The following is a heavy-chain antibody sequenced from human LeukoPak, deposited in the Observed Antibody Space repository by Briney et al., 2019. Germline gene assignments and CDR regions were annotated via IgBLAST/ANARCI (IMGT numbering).Heavy chain of an antibody. J-gene: IGHJ4*02. V-gene: IGHV1-18*01. CDR3: ARTVSCSSTSCYLSDY. CDR1: GYTFTSYG. Sequence: GASVKVSCKASGYTFTSYGISWVRQAPGQGLERMVWISAYNGNTNYAQKLQGRVTMTTDTSTSTDYMELRSLRSDDTAVYYCARTVSCSSTSCYLSDYWGQGTLVTVSS. D-gene: IGHD2-2*01. CDR2: ISAYNGNT.